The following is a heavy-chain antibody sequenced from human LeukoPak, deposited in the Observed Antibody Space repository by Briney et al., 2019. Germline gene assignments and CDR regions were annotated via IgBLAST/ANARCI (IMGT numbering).Heavy chain of an antibody. J-gene: IGHJ5*02. Sequence: SETLSLTCTVSGGSINNYYWSWIRQPAGKGLEWIGRIYTSGSTNYNPSLKSRVTISVDTSKSQFSLKLSSVTAADTAVYYCARGRLLEWFDSWGQGTLVSVSS. CDR3: ARGRLLEWFDS. D-gene: IGHD3-3*01. CDR1: GGSINNYY. CDR2: IYTSGST. V-gene: IGHV4-4*07.